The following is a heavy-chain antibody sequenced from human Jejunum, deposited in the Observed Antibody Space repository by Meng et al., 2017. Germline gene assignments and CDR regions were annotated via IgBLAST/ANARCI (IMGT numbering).Heavy chain of an antibody. CDR2: IYYSGTA. V-gene: IGHV4-31*03. CDR3: ARDRPTPDFLAVAGTFDY. J-gene: IGHJ4*02. D-gene: IGHD6-19*01. Sequence: QVQLQESGPGLVKPPQSLSLTFTVSGGSVSSAGYYWSWIRQLPGKGLEWIGYIYYSGTAYYNPSLKSRATISLDTSENQFSLKLSFVLAADTAVYYCARDRPTPDFLAVAGTFDYWGQGILVTVSS. CDR1: GGSVSSAGYY.